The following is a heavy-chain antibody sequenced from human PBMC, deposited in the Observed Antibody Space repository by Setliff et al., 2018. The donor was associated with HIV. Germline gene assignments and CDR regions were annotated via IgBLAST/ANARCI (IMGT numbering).Heavy chain of an antibody. Sequence: ASVKVSCKTSGFTFNHYGITWVRQAPGQGLEWMGWISAYNGDTKYSQTFQGRVTMTTDTSTATAFMELRSLRSGDTAVYYCARDPSNTSGWLPYYDYWGQGTLVT. D-gene: IGHD6-19*01. CDR3: ARDPSNTSGWLPYYDY. V-gene: IGHV1-18*01. CDR2: ISAYNGDT. J-gene: IGHJ4*02. CDR1: GFTFNHYG.